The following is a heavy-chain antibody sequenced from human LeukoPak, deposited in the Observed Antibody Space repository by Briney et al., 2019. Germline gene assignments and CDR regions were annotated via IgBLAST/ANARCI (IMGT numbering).Heavy chain of an antibody. CDR3: ARDSSYGYSNWFDP. Sequence: GGSLRLSCAASGFTFSSYAMSWVRQAPGKGLEWVANIKQDGSEKYYVDSVKGRFTISRDNAKNSLYLQMNSLRAEDTAVYYCARDSSYGYSNWFDPWGQGTLVTVSS. V-gene: IGHV3-7*01. D-gene: IGHD5-18*01. CDR2: IKQDGSEK. J-gene: IGHJ5*02. CDR1: GFTFSSYA.